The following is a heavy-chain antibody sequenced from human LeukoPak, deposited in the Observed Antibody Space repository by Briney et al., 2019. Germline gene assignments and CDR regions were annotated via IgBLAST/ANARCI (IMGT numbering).Heavy chain of an antibody. CDR3: ARDISSSSTDY. Sequence: GGSLRLSCAASGFTFSSYTMNWVRQAPGKGLEWVAVISYDGSNKYYADSVKGRFTISRDNSKNTLYLQMNSLRAEDTAVYYCARDISSSSTDYWGQGTLVTVSS. V-gene: IGHV3-30-3*01. J-gene: IGHJ4*02. CDR1: GFTFSSYT. CDR2: ISYDGSNK. D-gene: IGHD6-6*01.